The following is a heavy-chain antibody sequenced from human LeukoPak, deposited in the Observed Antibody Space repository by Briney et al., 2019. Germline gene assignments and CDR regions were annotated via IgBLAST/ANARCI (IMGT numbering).Heavy chain of an antibody. V-gene: IGHV3-11*01. Sequence: PGGSLRLSCAASGFTFSDYYMSWIRQAPGKGLEWVSYISSSGSTIYYADSVKGRFTISRDNAKNSLYLQMNSLRAEDTAVYYCARASTPLNRYQLLSYFDYWGQGTLVTVSS. J-gene: IGHJ4*02. D-gene: IGHD2-2*01. CDR1: GFTFSDYY. CDR3: ARASTPLNRYQLLSYFDY. CDR2: ISSSGSTI.